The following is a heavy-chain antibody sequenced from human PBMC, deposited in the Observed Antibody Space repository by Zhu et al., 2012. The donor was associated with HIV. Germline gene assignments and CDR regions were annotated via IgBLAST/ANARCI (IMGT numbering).Heavy chain of an antibody. CDR2: T. J-gene: IGHJ6*03. D-gene: IGHD6-13*01. Sequence: TYYNPSLKSRVTISVDTSKNQFSLNLNSVTAADTAVYYCASTTISPAGRHYYYYIDVWGKGTTVTVS. CDR3: ASTTISPAGRHYYYYIDV. V-gene: IGHV4-30-2*05.